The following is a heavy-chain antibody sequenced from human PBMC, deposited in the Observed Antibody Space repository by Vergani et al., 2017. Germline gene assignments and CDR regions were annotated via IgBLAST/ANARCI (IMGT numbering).Heavy chain of an antibody. D-gene: IGHD6-13*01. J-gene: IGHJ2*01. V-gene: IGHV3-9*01. Sequence: EVQLVESGGGLVPPGRSLRLSCAASGFTFDDYAMHWVRQAPGKGLEWVSGINWNSDSIAYADSVKGRFAISRDNAKNSLYLQMNSLRAEDTALYYCVKDIAASGNYGYFDLWGRGTLVTVSS. CDR2: INWNSDSI. CDR1: GFTFDDYA. CDR3: VKDIAASGNYGYFDL.